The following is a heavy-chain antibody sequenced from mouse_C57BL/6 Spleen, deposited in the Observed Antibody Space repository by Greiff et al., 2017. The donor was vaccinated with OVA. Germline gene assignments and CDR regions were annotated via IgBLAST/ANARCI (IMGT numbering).Heavy chain of an antibody. CDR3: ARNYYDYDGYAMDY. CDR1: GFTFSDYG. J-gene: IGHJ4*01. V-gene: IGHV5-17*01. D-gene: IGHD2-4*01. CDR2: ISSGSSTI. Sequence: EVQLQESGGGLVKPGGSLKLSCAASGFTFSDYGMHWVRQAPEKGLEWVAYISSGSSTIYYADTVKGRFTISRDNAKNTLFLQMTSLRSEDTAMYYCARNYYDYDGYAMDYWGQGTSVTVSS.